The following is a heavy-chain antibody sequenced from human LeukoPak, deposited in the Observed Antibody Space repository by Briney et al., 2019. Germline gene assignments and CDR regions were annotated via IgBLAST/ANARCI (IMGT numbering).Heavy chain of an antibody. J-gene: IGHJ5*02. D-gene: IGHD3-10*01. Sequence: SETLSLTCPVSGGSISSLLWSCIRQPAGKGLEWIGRIYTSGSTNYNPSLKSRVTMSVDTSKNQFSLKLTSVTAADTAVYYCARDRYGSGSYCKSWFDPCGQGTLVTVSS. CDR1: GGSISSLL. CDR3: ARDRYGSGSYCKSWFDP. CDR2: IYTSGST. V-gene: IGHV4-4*07.